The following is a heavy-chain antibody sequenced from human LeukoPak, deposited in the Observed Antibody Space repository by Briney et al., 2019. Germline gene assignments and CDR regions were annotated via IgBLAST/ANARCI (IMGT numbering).Heavy chain of an antibody. Sequence: QPGGSLRLSCAASGFTFSSYAMHWVRQAPGKGLEWVAVISYGGSNKYYADSVKGRFTISRDNSKNTLYLQMNSLRAEDTAVYYCARDAPDYWGQGTLVTVSS. J-gene: IGHJ4*02. CDR1: GFTFSSYA. V-gene: IGHV3-30-3*01. CDR3: ARDAPDY. CDR2: ISYGGSNK.